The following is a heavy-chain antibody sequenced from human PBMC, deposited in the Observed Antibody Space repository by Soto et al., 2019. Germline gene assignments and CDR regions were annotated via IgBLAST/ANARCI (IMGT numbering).Heavy chain of an antibody. CDR1: GGSISSGGYY. CDR3: ARFIPYYYDSSGYLDYFDY. D-gene: IGHD3-22*01. V-gene: IGHV4-31*03. J-gene: IGHJ4*02. Sequence: PSETLSLTCTVSGGSISSGGYYWSWIRQHPGKGLEWIGYIYYSGSTYYNPSLKSRVTISVDTSKNQFSLKLSSVTAADTAVYYCARFIPYYYDSSGYLDYFDYWGQGTLVTVSS. CDR2: IYYSGST.